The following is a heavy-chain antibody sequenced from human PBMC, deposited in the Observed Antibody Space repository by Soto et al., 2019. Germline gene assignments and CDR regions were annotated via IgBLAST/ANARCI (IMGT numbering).Heavy chain of an antibody. D-gene: IGHD3-9*01. CDR2: IYYSGST. J-gene: IGHJ5*02. CDR1: GGSISSSSYY. Sequence: SETLSLTCTASGGSISSSSYYWGWIRQPPGKGLEWIGYIYYSGSTYYNPSLKSRVTISVDTSKNQFSLKLSSVTAADTAVYYCARDKIGDILTGPLNWFDPWGQGTLVTVSS. CDR3: ARDKIGDILTGPLNWFDP. V-gene: IGHV4-30-4*08.